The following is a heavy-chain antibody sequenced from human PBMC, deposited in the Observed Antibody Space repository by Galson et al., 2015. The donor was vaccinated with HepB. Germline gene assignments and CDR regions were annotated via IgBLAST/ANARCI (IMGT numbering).Heavy chain of an antibody. J-gene: IGHJ4*02. CDR1: RGSFGTYA. Sequence: SVKVSCKASRGSFGTYAINWMRQAPGQGLEWVGRIVPILGIPNYAQRFQGRVTITADKSTSTAYMELSSLTSDDTAVYFCARAPPHYWGQGTLVTVSS. V-gene: IGHV1-69*04. CDR3: ARAPPHY. CDR2: IVPILGIP.